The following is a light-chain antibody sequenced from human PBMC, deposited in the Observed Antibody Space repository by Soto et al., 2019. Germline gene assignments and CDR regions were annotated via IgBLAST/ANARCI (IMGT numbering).Light chain of an antibody. CDR3: QQYGSSGT. V-gene: IGKV1-8*01. CDR1: QDIGTY. CDR2: AAS. Sequence: AIRMTQSPSSFSASTGDRVSITCRATQDIGTYLAWYQQIPGKAPNLLISAASSLQNGVPSRFRGSGSGTDFTLTISRLEPEDFAVYYCQQYGSSGTFGQGTKVDIK. J-gene: IGKJ1*01.